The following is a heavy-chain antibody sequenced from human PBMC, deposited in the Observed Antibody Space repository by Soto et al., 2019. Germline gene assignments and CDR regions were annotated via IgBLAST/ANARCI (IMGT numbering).Heavy chain of an antibody. CDR2: IKQDGSEK. CDR1: GFTFSSYW. D-gene: IGHD2-15*01. Sequence: GGSLRLSCAASGFTFSSYWMSWVRQAPGKGLEWVANIKQDGSEKYYVDSVKGRFTISRDNAKNSLYLQMNSLRAEDTAVYYCARDKYCSGGSCPWPPSSLSSVSYYYGMDVWGQGTTVTVSS. V-gene: IGHV3-7*05. J-gene: IGHJ6*02. CDR3: ARDKYCSGGSCPWPPSSLSSVSYYYGMDV.